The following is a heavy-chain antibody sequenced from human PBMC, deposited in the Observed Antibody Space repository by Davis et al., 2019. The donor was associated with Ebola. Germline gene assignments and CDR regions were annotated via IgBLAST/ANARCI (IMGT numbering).Heavy chain of an antibody. J-gene: IGHJ6*02. D-gene: IGHD2-15*01. CDR1: GFTVSSNY. CDR2: IYSGGST. V-gene: IGHV3-66*01. Sequence: GGSLRLSCAASGFTVSSNYMSWVRQAPGKGLEWVSVIYSGGSTYYADSVKGRFTISRDNSKNTLYLQMNSLRAEDTAVYYCASRYCSGGSCYYYYYGMDVWGQGTTVTVSS. CDR3: ASRYCSGGSCYYYYYGMDV.